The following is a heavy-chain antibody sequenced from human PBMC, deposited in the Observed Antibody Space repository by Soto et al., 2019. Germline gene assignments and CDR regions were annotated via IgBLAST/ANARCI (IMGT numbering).Heavy chain of an antibody. V-gene: IGHV1-69*13. J-gene: IGHJ6*02. Sequence: SVKVSCKASGGTFSSYAISWVRQAPGQGLEWMGGIIPIFGTANYAQKFQGRVTITADESTSTAYMELSSLRSEDTAVYYCARGGCTNGVCYRDYYYYGMDVWGQGTTVTVSS. D-gene: IGHD2-8*01. CDR2: IIPIFGTA. CDR1: GGTFSSYA. CDR3: ARGGCTNGVCYRDYYYYGMDV.